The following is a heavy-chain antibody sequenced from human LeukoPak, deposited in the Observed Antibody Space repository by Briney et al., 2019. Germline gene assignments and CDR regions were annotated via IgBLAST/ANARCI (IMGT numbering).Heavy chain of an antibody. CDR1: GFTFSSYG. CDR3: ARGVGSDAFDI. V-gene: IGHV3-30*02. D-gene: IGHD3-10*01. CDR2: IRYDGGNK. Sequence: GGSLRLSFAASGFTFSSYGMHWVRQAPGKGLEWVAFIRYDGGNKYYADSVKGRFTISRDNSKNSLFLQMNSLRAEDTAVYYCARGVGSDAFDIWGQGTMVTVSS. J-gene: IGHJ3*02.